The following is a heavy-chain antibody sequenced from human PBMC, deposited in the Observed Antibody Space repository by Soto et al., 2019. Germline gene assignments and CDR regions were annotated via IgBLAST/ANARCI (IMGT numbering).Heavy chain of an antibody. D-gene: IGHD5-18*01. CDR1: GFTFSSYA. J-gene: IGHJ2*01. CDR3: ARDPLWGTAMVLWYFDL. Sequence: QVQLVESGGGVVQPGRSLRLSCAASGFTFSSYAMHWVRQAPGKGLEWVAVISYDGSNKDYADSVKGRFTISRENSKNTLYLQMNSLRAEDTAVYYCARDPLWGTAMVLWYFDLWGRGTLVTVSS. CDR2: ISYDGSNK. V-gene: IGHV3-30-3*01.